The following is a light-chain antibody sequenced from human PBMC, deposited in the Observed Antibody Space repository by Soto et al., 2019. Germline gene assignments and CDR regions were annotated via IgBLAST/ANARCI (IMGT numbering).Light chain of an antibody. CDR2: DAS. Sequence: DIQMTQAPSTLSDSLGDRVTITFRASQSISSWLAWYQQKPGKAPKLLIYDASSLESGVPSRFSGSGSGTEFTLTISGLQPDDFATYYCQQYNSYWTFGQGTKVDIK. CDR1: QSISSW. CDR3: QQYNSYWT. J-gene: IGKJ1*01. V-gene: IGKV1-5*01.